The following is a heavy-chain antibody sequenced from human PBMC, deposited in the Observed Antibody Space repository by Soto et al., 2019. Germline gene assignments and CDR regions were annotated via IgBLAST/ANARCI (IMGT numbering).Heavy chain of an antibody. CDR1: GGSFSGYY. CDR2: IYYSGST. Sequence: SETLSLTCAVYGGSFSGYYWSWIRQSPGKGLEWIWYIYYSGSTNYNPSLKSRVTISVDTSKNQFSLKLSSVTAADTAVYYCARSSSGWSDNYFDYWGQGTLVTVSS. J-gene: IGHJ4*02. D-gene: IGHD6-19*01. V-gene: IGHV4-59*01. CDR3: ARSSSGWSDNYFDY.